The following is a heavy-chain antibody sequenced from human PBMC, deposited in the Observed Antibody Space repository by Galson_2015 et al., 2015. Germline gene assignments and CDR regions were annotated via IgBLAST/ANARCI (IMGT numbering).Heavy chain of an antibody. J-gene: IGHJ4*02. Sequence: SLRLSCAASGFTFSSYGMHWVRQAPGKGLEWVAVIWYDGSNKYYADSVKGQFTISRDNSKNTLYLQMNSLRAEDTAVYYCARDAGDTAMITGGLFDYWGQGTLVTVSS. CDR1: GFTFSSYG. CDR3: ARDAGDTAMITGGLFDY. V-gene: IGHV3-33*01. D-gene: IGHD5-18*01. CDR2: IWYDGSNK.